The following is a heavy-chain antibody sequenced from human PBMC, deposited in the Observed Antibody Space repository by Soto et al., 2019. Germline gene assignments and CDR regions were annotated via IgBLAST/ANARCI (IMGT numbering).Heavy chain of an antibody. CDR2: INHSGST. Sequence: SETLSLTCAVYGESFSGCFWSWIRQSPGKGLKRIGEINHSGSTNYNPSIKSRVTISIDTSKNQFSLKLSSVTAADTAVYYCFRDPRVRGGTENYFDNWGHGTLISGSS. CDR1: GESFSGCF. V-gene: IGHV4-34*01. J-gene: IGHJ4*01. CDR3: FRDPRVRGGTENYFDN. D-gene: IGHD3-10*01.